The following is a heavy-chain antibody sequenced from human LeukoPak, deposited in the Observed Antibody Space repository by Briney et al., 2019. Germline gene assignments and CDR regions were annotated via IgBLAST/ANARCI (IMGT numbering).Heavy chain of an antibody. Sequence: GGSLRLSCAASGFTVSSNYMSWVRQAPGKGLEWVSVIYSGGSTYYADSVKGRFTISRDNSKNTLYLQMNSLRAEDTAVYYCAKYSGRLKWFGELLPDYWGQGTLVTVSS. CDR2: IYSGGST. V-gene: IGHV3-66*01. CDR1: GFTVSSNY. J-gene: IGHJ4*02. CDR3: AKYSGRLKWFGELLPDY. D-gene: IGHD3-10*01.